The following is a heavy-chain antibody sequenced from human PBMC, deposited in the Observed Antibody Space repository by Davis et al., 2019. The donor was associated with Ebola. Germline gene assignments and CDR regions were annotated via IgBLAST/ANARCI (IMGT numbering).Heavy chain of an antibody. CDR2: ISGSGGST. CDR3: AKDTPGDFWSGYYPYFDY. CDR1: VITFSSYA. J-gene: IGHJ4*02. Sequence: PGGSLRLSCTDSVITFSSYAMTWVRQAPGKGLEWVSAISGSGGSTYYADSVKGRFTISRDNSKNTLYLQMNSLRGEDTAVYYCAKDTPGDFWSGYYPYFDYWGQGTLVTVSS. V-gene: IGHV3-23*01. D-gene: IGHD3-3*01.